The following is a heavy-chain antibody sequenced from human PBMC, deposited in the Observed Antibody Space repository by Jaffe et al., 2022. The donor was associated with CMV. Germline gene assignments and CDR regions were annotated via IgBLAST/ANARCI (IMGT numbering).Heavy chain of an antibody. CDR1: GFSLSTNAGC. D-gene: IGHD6-13*01. Sequence: QVTLRESGPALVRPTQTLTLTCTFTGFSLSTNAGCVSWIRQPPGKAPEWLAVIDWDDSKYYSTSLKTRLSISKGSSRAQVVLTLTNVDPEDTATYFCARTSATVAAAGPHFDYWGQGILVTVSS. CDR3: ARTSATVAAAGPHFDY. V-gene: IGHV2-70*13. CDR2: IDWDDSK. J-gene: IGHJ4*02.